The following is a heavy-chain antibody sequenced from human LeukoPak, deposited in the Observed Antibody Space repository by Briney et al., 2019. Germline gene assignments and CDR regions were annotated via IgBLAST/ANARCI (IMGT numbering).Heavy chain of an antibody. CDR2: INHSGST. D-gene: IGHD6-13*01. CDR3: AREGIAAAAIDY. J-gene: IGHJ4*02. Sequence: KSSETLSLTCTVYGGSFSGYYWSWIRQPPGKGLEWIGEINHSGSTNYNPSLKSRVTISLDTSKNQFSLKLTSVTAADTAVYYCAREGIAAAAIDYWGQGNLVTVSS. V-gene: IGHV4-34*01. CDR1: GGSFSGYY.